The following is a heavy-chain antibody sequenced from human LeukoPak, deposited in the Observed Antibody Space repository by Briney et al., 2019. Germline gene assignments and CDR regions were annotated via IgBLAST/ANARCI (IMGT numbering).Heavy chain of an antibody. D-gene: IGHD5-18*01. CDR1: GFMFSSYD. CDR2: IWSDGSNT. V-gene: IGHV3-33*01. Sequence: GGSLRLSCAASGFMFSSYDMHWVRQAPGKGLEWVAVIWSDGSNTYSADSVKGRFTISRDNSKNTLYLQMNGLRAEDTAVYYCARSAVGYHYFDYWGQGALVTVSS. J-gene: IGHJ4*02. CDR3: ARSAVGYHYFDY.